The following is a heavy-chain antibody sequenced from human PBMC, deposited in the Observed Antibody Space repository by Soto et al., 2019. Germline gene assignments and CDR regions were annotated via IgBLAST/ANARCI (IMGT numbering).Heavy chain of an antibody. Sequence: EVQLVESGGGLVQPGGSLRLSCAASGFIFSTYWMTWVRQAPGKGLEWVANIKQDGTEKYYVGSLKGRFTISRDNAKNSLYLQMNSLRVEDTAVYYCATGDFRHDDLLYWGQGTLVTVSS. D-gene: IGHD1-1*01. J-gene: IGHJ4*02. V-gene: IGHV3-7*05. CDR3: ATGDFRHDDLLY. CDR2: IKQDGTEK. CDR1: GFIFSTYW.